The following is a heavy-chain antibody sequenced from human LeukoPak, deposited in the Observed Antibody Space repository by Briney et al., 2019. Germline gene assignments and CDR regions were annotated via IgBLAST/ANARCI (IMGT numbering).Heavy chain of an antibody. J-gene: IGHJ4*02. CDR3: TRPHIDGDYYYFQY. CDR2: MHGSGRKT. D-gene: IGHD2-21*01. V-gene: IGHV3-23*01. CDR1: GFTFSTYA. Sequence: GGSLRLSCAASGFTFSTYAMSWVRQAPGKGLEWVSGMHGSGRKTNYADSVKGRFTMSRDNSKNMIYLQLNSLRDEDTAVYFCTRPHIDGDYYYFQYWGQGILVTVSS.